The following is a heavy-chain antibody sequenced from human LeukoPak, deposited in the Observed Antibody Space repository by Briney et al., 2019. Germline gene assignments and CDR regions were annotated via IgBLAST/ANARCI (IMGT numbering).Heavy chain of an antibody. CDR2: IFHSGNT. J-gene: IGHJ4*02. V-gene: IGHV4-38-2*01. CDR1: GYSISNGYY. CDR3: ARFRRGWYFDY. D-gene: IGHD3-10*01. Sequence: SETLSLTCVVSGYSISNGYYWGWIRHPPGKGLEWIESIFHSGNTYYNPSLKSRVTMSVDTSKNQVSLRLTSVTAADTAAYYCARFRRGWYFDYWSQGTLVTVSS.